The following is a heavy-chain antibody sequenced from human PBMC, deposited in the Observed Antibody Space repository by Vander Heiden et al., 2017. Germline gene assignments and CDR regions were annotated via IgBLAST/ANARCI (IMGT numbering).Heavy chain of an antibody. CDR3: AKDLGLGWYFDL. Sequence: EVPLLESGGGLVQPGGSLRLSCSASGSPFSSYAMSWVRQAPGKGLGWVSAISGNGGRTYYADSVKGRFTISRDNSKNTLFLQMNSLRAEDTAIYYCAKDLGLGWYFDLWGRGTLVTVSS. V-gene: IGHV3-23*01. D-gene: IGHD3-16*01. CDR2: ISGNGGRT. CDR1: GSPFSSYA. J-gene: IGHJ2*01.